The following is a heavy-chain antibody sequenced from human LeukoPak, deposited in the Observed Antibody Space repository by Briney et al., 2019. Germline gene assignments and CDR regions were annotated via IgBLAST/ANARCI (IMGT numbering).Heavy chain of an antibody. CDR1: GGSISSSSYY. J-gene: IGHJ4*02. D-gene: IGHD4-23*01. CDR3: ARQTRGEQRPYYFDY. CDR2: IYYSGST. V-gene: IGHV4-39*01. Sequence: PSETLSLTCTVSGGSISSSSYYWGWIRQPPGKGLEWIGSIYYSGSTYYNPSLKSRVTISVDTSKNQFSLKLSSVTAADTAVYYCARQTRGEQRPYYFDYWGQGTLVTVSS.